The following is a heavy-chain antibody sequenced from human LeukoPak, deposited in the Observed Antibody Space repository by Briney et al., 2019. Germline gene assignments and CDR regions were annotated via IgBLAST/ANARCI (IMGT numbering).Heavy chain of an antibody. Sequence: GGSLRLSCAASGFAFSSVGMHWVRQAPGKGLEWVAVISYDGSNKFYADSVKGRFTISRDNAKNSLYLQMNSLRAEDTAVYYCARDRPTYDSSGYLPDPGAFDYWGQGTLVTVSS. J-gene: IGHJ4*02. CDR1: GFAFSSVG. D-gene: IGHD3-22*01. CDR2: ISYDGSNK. CDR3: ARDRPTYDSSGYLPDPGAFDY. V-gene: IGHV3-30*12.